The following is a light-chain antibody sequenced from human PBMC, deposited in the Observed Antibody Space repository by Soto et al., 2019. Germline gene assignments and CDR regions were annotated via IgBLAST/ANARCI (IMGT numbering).Light chain of an antibody. CDR2: GAS. Sequence: VLTQSPASLSLSPGKTATLSCRASQSVGSAFGWYQQKPGQAPRLLIYGASTRAAGIPARFRGGGSGADFTLTITSLQSEDFAIYYCQQYNAWPSTFGHGTRLEIK. CDR3: QQYNAWPST. CDR1: QSVGSA. V-gene: IGKV3-15*01. J-gene: IGKJ5*01.